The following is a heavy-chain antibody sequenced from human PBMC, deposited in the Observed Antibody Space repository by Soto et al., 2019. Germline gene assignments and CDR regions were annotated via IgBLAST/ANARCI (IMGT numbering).Heavy chain of an antibody. CDR1: SGSISSSNW. J-gene: IGHJ4*02. CDR2: IYHSGST. V-gene: IGHV4-4*02. D-gene: IGHD3-16*01. Sequence: NPSETLSLTCTVSSGSISSSNWWSWVRQPPGKGLEWIGEIYHSGSTNYNPSLKSRVTMSVDNSKNQFSLKLNSVTAADTAVYYCARSYGQIDYWGQGTLVTVSS. CDR3: ARSYGQIDY.